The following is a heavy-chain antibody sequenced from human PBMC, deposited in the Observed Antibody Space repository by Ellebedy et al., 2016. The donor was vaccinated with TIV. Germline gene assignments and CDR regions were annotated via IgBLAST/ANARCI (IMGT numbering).Heavy chain of an antibody. D-gene: IGHD4-17*01. Sequence: GESLKISCAASGFSFRSYWMAWVRQATGKGLEWVANIYQDGSQRYYVDSVKGRFTISRDNADNSLFLQMNSLRAEDTAVYYCARRGSYGDYAVQINSWFDTWGRGTLVAVSS. CDR3: ARRGSYGDYAVQINSWFDT. V-gene: IGHV3-7*01. CDR1: GFSFRSYW. CDR2: IYQDGSQR. J-gene: IGHJ5*02.